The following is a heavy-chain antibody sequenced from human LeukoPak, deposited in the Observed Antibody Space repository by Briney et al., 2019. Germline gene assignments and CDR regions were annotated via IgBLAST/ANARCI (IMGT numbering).Heavy chain of an antibody. Sequence: SQTLSLTCTVSGGSISSGSYYWSWIRQPAGKGLEWIGSIYTSGSTDYNPSLRSRVTISVDTSKNQFSLKLSSVTAADTAVYYCARVTVGIRGLHFDNWGRGTLVTVSS. CDR3: ARVTVGIRGLHFDN. CDR2: IYTSGST. V-gene: IGHV4-61*02. D-gene: IGHD3-10*01. J-gene: IGHJ4*02. CDR1: GGSISSGSYY.